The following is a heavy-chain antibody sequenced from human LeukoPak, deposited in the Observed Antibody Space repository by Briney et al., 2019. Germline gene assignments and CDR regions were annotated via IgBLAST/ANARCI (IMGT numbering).Heavy chain of an antibody. CDR3: ARLPLAAAGRGYYYYYGMDV. Sequence: KPSETLSLTCTVSGGSISSGGYYWSWIRQHPGKGLEWIGYIYYSGSTYYNPSLKSRVTISVDTSKNQFSLKLSSVTAADTAVYYCARLPLAAAGRGYYYYYGMDVWGQGTTVTVSS. D-gene: IGHD6-13*01. V-gene: IGHV4-31*03. CDR1: GGSISSGGYY. J-gene: IGHJ6*02. CDR2: IYYSGST.